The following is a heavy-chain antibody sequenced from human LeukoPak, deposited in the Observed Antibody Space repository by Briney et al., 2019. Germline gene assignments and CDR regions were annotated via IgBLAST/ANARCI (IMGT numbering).Heavy chain of an antibody. CDR1: GFSLSNGAMY. CDR3: ARIRGPYDSHFDY. CDR2: IDWDDDK. J-gene: IGHJ4*02. D-gene: IGHD3-22*01. Sequence: SGPALVKPTQTLTLTCTFSGFSLSNGAMYVSWLSQPPGKALEWLANIDWDDDKYYSPSLKTRLTISKDTSKNQVVLTMTNMDPVDTAAYYCARIRGPYDSHFDYRGQGTLVTVSS. V-gene: IGHV2-70*01.